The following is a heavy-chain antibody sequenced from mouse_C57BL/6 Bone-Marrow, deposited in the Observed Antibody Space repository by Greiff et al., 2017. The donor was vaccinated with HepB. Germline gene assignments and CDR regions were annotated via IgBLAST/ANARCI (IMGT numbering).Heavy chain of an antibody. D-gene: IGHD2-5*01. V-gene: IGHV5-12*01. J-gene: IGHJ1*03. CDR2: ISNGGGST. CDR3: ARSYYSNPWYFDV. Sequence: EVMLVESGGGLVQPGGSLKLSCAASGFTFSDYYMYWVRQTPEKRLEWVAYISNGGGSTYYPDTVKGRFTISRDNAKNTLYLQMSRLKSEDTAMYYCARSYYSNPWYFDVWGTGTTVTVSS. CDR1: GFTFSDYY.